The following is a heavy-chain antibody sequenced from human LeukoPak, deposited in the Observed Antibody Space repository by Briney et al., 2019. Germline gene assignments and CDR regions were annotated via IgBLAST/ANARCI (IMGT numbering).Heavy chain of an antibody. CDR1: GYTFTGYY. J-gene: IGHJ4*02. CDR2: TNPNSGGT. Sequence: ASVKVSCKASGYTFTGYYMHWVRQAPGQGLGWMGWTNPNSGGTNSAQKFQGRVTMTRDTSISTAYMELSRLRSDDTAVYYCARNYDKSYFDYWGQGTLVTVSS. CDR3: ARNYDKSYFDY. D-gene: IGHD1-7*01. V-gene: IGHV1-2*02.